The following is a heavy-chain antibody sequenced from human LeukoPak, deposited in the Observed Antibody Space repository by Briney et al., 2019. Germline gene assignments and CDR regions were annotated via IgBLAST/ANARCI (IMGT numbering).Heavy chain of an antibody. CDR3: ARFDSFDVTGYYGGY. J-gene: IGHJ4*02. V-gene: IGHV4-34*01. CDR1: GGSFSGYY. D-gene: IGHD1-1*01. Sequence: SETLSLTCAVYGGSFSGYYWSWIRQPPGKGLEWIGEINHSGSTNYNPSLKSRVTISVDTSKNQFPLKLSSVTAADTAVYYCARFDSFDVTGYYGGYWGQGTLVTVSS. CDR2: INHSGST.